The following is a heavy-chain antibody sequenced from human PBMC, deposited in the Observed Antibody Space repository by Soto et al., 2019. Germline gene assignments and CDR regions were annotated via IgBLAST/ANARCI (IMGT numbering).Heavy chain of an antibody. Sequence: EVQLLESGGGLVQPEGSLRLSCAASGFTFSSHAMSWFRQAPGKGLEWVSAISYSGTTTYYAESVKGRFTISRDNSKNTLYLQMNSLRVEDTAIYYCAKRFTLFGEVKLSPDFDYWGQGTLVTVSS. CDR2: ISYSGTTT. CDR1: GFTFSSHA. V-gene: IGHV3-23*01. D-gene: IGHD3-3*01. J-gene: IGHJ4*02. CDR3: AKRFTLFGEVKLSPDFDY.